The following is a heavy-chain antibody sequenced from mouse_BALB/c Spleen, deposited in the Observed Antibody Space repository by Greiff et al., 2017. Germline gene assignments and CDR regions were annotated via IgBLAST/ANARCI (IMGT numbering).Heavy chain of an antibody. CDR3: ARHYYGNYVWFAY. CDR2: ISYSGST. D-gene: IGHD2-1*01. J-gene: IGHJ3*01. Sequence: EVNLVESGPSLVKPSQTLSLTCSVTGDSITSGYWNWIRKFPGNKLEYMGYISYSGSTYYNPSLKSRISITRDTSKNQYYLQLNSVTTEDTATYYCARHYYGNYVWFAYWGQGTLVTVSA. V-gene: IGHV3-8*02. CDR1: GDSITSGY.